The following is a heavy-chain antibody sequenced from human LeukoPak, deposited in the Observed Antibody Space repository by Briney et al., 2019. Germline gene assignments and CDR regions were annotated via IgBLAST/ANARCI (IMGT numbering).Heavy chain of an antibody. V-gene: IGHV4-59*01. CDR1: GGSISSDY. Sequence: PSETLSLTCAVSGGSISSDYWSWIRQPPGKGLEWIGYIYHSGSTNYNPSLKSRVTISVDTSKNQFSLKLSSVTAADTAVYYCARDTRRQWFGESHIWFDPWGQGTLVTVSS. CDR3: ARDTRRQWFGESHIWFDP. CDR2: IYHSGST. D-gene: IGHD3-10*01. J-gene: IGHJ5*02.